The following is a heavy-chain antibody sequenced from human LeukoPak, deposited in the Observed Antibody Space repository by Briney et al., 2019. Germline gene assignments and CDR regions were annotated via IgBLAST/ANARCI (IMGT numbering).Heavy chain of an antibody. V-gene: IGHV4-59*12. CDR1: AGSINNYY. CDR2: IYYSGST. J-gene: IGHJ3*02. D-gene: IGHD4-17*01. Sequence: SETLSLTCTVSAGSINNYYWSWIRQPPGKGLEWIGYIYYSGSTNYNPSLKSRVTISVDTSKNQFSLKLSSVTAADTAVYYCARARRATVTAGGAFDIWGQGTMVTVSS. CDR3: ARARRATVTAGGAFDI.